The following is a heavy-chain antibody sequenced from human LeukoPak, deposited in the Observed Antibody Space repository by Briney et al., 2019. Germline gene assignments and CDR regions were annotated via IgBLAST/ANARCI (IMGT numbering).Heavy chain of an antibody. Sequence: GGSLRLSCAASGFTFSNYAMSWVREAPGKGVEWVSGIRGSDIRTYYADSVKGRFTISRDNSKKTLYMQMNSLRVEDTRLYKCAKAYCSRNYFFDFWGQGTLVTVSS. CDR3: AKAYCSRNYFFDF. D-gene: IGHD3-10*01. CDR2: IRGSDIRT. CDR1: GFTFSNYA. J-gene: IGHJ4*02. V-gene: IGHV3-23*01.